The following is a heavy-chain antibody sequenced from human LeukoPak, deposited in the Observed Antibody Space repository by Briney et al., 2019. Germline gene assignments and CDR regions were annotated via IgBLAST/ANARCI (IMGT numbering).Heavy chain of an antibody. J-gene: IGHJ5*02. Sequence: GASVKVSCKASGGTFSSYAISWVRQAPGQGLEWMGGIIPIFGTANYAQKFQGRVTITADKSTSTAYMELSSLRSEDTAVYYCARVLPGYCSSTSCPNWFDPWGQGTLVTVSS. CDR1: GGTFSSYA. V-gene: IGHV1-69*06. CDR2: IIPIFGTA. D-gene: IGHD2-2*01. CDR3: ARVLPGYCSSTSCPNWFDP.